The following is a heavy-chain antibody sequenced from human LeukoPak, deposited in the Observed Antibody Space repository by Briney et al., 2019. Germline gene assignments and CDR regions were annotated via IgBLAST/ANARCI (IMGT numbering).Heavy chain of an antibody. CDR1: GYTFTGYY. V-gene: IGHV1-2*02. CDR2: INPNSGGT. CDR3: ARERITGNWFDP. D-gene: IGHD1-20*01. Sequence: ASVKVSCKASGYTFTGYYMHWVRQAPGQGLEWMGWINPNSGGTNYAQKFQGRVTMTRDTSISTAYMELGRLRSDDTAVYYCARERITGNWFDPWGQGTLVTVSS. J-gene: IGHJ5*02.